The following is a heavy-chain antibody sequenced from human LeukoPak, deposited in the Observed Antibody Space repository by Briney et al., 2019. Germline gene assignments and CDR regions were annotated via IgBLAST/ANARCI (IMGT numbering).Heavy chain of an antibody. Sequence: GASVKVSCKTSGYTFTNYGMHWVRQAPGQRLEWMGWINGGNGNAKYSQNFQGRVTIIRDTSASTAYMELSSLRSEDTAVYYCARVPPHDSSGHYYPHWGQGTLVTVSS. CDR1: GYTFTNYG. J-gene: IGHJ1*01. D-gene: IGHD3-22*01. V-gene: IGHV1-3*01. CDR3: ARVPPHDSSGHYYPH. CDR2: INGGNGNA.